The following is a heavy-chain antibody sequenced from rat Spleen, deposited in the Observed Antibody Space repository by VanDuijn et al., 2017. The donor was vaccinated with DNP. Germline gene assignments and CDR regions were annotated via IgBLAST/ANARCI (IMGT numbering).Heavy chain of an antibody. J-gene: IGHJ1*01. CDR3: ARGSSSIYWYFDF. D-gene: IGHD1-2*01. CDR1: GFTFTDYY. Sequence: EVQLVESGGGSVQPGRSLKLSCAASGFTFTDYYMAWVRQAPKKGLEWVASINYDGSSTYYRDSVKGRFTISRDNAKSSLYLQMDSLRSEDTATYYCARGSSSIYWYFDFWGPGTMVTVSS. CDR2: INYDGSST. V-gene: IGHV5-7*01.